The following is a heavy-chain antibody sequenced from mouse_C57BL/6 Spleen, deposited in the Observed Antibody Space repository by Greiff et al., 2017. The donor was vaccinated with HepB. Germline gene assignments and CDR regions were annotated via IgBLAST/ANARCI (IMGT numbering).Heavy chain of an antibody. J-gene: IGHJ1*03. CDR1: GYAFSSYW. V-gene: IGHV1-80*01. CDR3: ARWRYYGSHWYFDV. CDR2: IYPGDGDT. D-gene: IGHD1-1*01. Sequence: QVQLQQSGAELVKPGASVKISCKASGYAFSSYWMNWVKQRPGKGLEWIGQIYPGDGDTNYNGKFKGKATLTADKSSSTAYMQLSSLTSEDSAVYYCARWRYYGSHWYFDVWGTGTTVTVSS.